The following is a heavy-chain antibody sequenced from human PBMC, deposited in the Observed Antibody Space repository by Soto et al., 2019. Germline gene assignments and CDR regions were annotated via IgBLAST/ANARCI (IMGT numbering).Heavy chain of an antibody. CDR1: GFTFTTAW. Sequence: GGSLRLSCAASGFTFTTAWINWVRQAPGKGLEWVGRIKSKIDGGTADFAAPVRGRFAISRDDSKSMVYLQMNSLKAEDTAIYYCTRERWDYGDPKWYFDLWGRGTLVT. CDR2: IKSKIDGGTA. D-gene: IGHD4-17*01. J-gene: IGHJ2*01. CDR3: TRERWDYGDPKWYFDL. V-gene: IGHV3-15*07.